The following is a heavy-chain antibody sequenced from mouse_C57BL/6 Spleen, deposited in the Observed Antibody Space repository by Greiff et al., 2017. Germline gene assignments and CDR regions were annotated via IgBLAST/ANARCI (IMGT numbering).Heavy chain of an antibody. CDR1: GYTFTDYE. Sequence: QVQLQQSGAELVRPGASVTLSCKASGYTFTDYEMHWVKQTPVHGLEWIGAIDPETGGTAYNQKFKGKAILTADESSSTAYMELRSLTSEDSAVYYCTSGYYRYFDVWGTGTTVTVSS. D-gene: IGHD2-2*01. CDR2: IDPETGGT. CDR3: TSGYYRYFDV. V-gene: IGHV1-15*01. J-gene: IGHJ1*03.